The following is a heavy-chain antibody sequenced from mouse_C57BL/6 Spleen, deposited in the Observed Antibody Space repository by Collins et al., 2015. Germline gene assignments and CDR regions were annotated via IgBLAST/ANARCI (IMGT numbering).Heavy chain of an antibody. CDR1: FTGYW. CDR2: ILPGSCST. D-gene: IGHD2-5*01. V-gene: IGHV1-9*01. CDR3: ARVRSNYPYCYFDV. Sequence: FTGYWIEWVKQRPGHGLEWIGEILPGSCSTNYNEKFKGKATFTADTSSNTAYMQLSSLTTEDSAIYYCARVRSNYPYCYFDVWGTGTTVTVSS. J-gene: IGHJ1*03.